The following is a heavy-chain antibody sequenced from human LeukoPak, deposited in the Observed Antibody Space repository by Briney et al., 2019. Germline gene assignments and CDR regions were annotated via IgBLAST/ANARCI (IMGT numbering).Heavy chain of an antibody. Sequence: PGGSLRLXCAASGFTFSSYAMSWVRQAPGKELEWVSAISGSSGSTYYADSVKGRFTISRDNSKNTLYLQMNSLRAEDTAVYYCAKGTMIDYYFDYWGQGTLVTVSS. CDR3: AKGTMIDYYFDY. CDR2: ISGSSGST. V-gene: IGHV3-23*01. CDR1: GFTFSSYA. J-gene: IGHJ4*02. D-gene: IGHD3-22*01.